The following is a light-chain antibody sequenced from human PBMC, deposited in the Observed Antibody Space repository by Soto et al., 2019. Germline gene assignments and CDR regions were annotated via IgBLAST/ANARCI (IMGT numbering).Light chain of an antibody. CDR3: NSYTTSSTYV. J-gene: IGLJ1*01. CDR1: SSDVGSYNR. V-gene: IGLV2-14*01. CDR2: EVR. Sequence: QSALTQPASVSGSSGQSITISCTGTSSDVGSYNRVSWYQQPPGTAPKLIIYEVRNRPSGVSNRFSGSKSGNTAYLTISGLQAEDEADYFCNSYTTSSTYVFGTGTKLTVL.